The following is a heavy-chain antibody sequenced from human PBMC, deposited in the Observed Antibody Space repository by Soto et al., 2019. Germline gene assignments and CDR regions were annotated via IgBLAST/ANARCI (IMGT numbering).Heavy chain of an antibody. D-gene: IGHD1-1*01. CDR1: GGSISSGDYY. Sequence: PSETLSLTCTVSGGSISSGDYYWSWIRQPPGKGLEWIGYIYYSGSTYYNPSLKSRVTISVDTSKNQFSLKLSSVTAADTAVYYCAREKRSGNLDYWGQGTLVTVSS. J-gene: IGHJ4*02. V-gene: IGHV4-30-4*01. CDR2: IYYSGST. CDR3: AREKRSGNLDY.